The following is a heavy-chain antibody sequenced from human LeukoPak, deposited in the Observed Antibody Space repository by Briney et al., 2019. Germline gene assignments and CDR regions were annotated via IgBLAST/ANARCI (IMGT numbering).Heavy chain of an antibody. Sequence: GGSLGLSCAASGFTFNRYNMNWVRRAPGKGLEWVSSISTSSSYIYYADSVRGRFTISRDNAKNSLYLQMNSLRAEDTAVYSCARGADGVSSNSRGWFDPWGQGTLVTVSS. V-gene: IGHV3-21*01. CDR3: ARGADGVSSNSRGWFDP. D-gene: IGHD2-15*01. CDR2: ISTSSSYI. J-gene: IGHJ5*02. CDR1: GFTFNRYN.